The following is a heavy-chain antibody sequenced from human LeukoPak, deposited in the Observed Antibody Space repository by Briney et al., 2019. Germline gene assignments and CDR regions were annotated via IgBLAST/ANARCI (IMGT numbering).Heavy chain of an antibody. Sequence: SGGSLRLSCAASGLTFSSYWMHWVRQAPGKGLVWVSRINIDGSSTTYADSVKGRFTISRDNAKNTLYLQMNSLRAEDTAVYYCASGYSGYGVGYWGQGTLVTVSS. CDR1: GLTFSSYW. J-gene: IGHJ4*02. CDR3: ASGYSGYGVGY. V-gene: IGHV3-74*01. D-gene: IGHD5-12*01. CDR2: INIDGSST.